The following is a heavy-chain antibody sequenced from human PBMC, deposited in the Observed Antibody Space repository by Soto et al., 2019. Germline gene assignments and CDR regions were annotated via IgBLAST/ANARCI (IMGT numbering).Heavy chain of an antibody. CDR3: ARDRLQKHLIYYGMDV. V-gene: IGHV3-30-3*01. CDR1: GFTFSSYA. J-gene: IGHJ6*02. CDR2: ISYDGSNK. Sequence: QVQLVESGRGVVQPGRSLRLSCAASGFTFSSYAMHWVRQAPGKGLEWVAVISYDGSNKYYADSVKGRFTISRDNSKNTLYLQMNSLRAEDTAVYYCARDRLQKHLIYYGMDVWGQGTTVTVSS. D-gene: IGHD4-4*01.